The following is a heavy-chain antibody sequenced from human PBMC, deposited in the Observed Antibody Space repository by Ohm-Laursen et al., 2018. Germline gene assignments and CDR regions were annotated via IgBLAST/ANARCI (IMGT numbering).Heavy chain of an antibody. J-gene: IGHJ4*02. CDR1: GGSIRTYY. CDR3: ARDARVAGTSDAFEY. Sequence: TLSLTCFVSGGSIRTYYWSWIRQSAGKGLEWIGRIHASGSTNYNPSLKSRFPLSHDTSKNQFSLKMTSLTAADTAVYYCARDARVAGTSDAFEYWGQGTLVTVTS. D-gene: IGHD1-7*01. V-gene: IGHV4-4*07. CDR2: IHASGST.